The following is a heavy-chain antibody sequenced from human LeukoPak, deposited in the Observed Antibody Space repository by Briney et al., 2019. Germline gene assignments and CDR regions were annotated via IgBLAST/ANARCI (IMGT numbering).Heavy chain of an antibody. D-gene: IGHD6-13*01. J-gene: IGHJ4*02. Sequence: GGSLRLSCAASGFTFSSYSMNWVRQAPGKGLEWVSSISSSSYIYYADSVKGRFTISRDNAKNSLYLQMNSLRAEDTAVYYCARDWGRYSSSWYGSYWGQGTLVTVSS. CDR1: GFTFSSYS. V-gene: IGHV3-21*01. CDR2: ISSSSYI. CDR3: ARDWGRYSSSWYGSY.